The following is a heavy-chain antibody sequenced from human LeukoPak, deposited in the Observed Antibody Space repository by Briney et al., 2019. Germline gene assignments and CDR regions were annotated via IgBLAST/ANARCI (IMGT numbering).Heavy chain of an antibody. CDR3: ATDRITMVRGVSDAFDI. CDR1: GYTLTELS. CDR2: FDPEDGET. V-gene: IGHV1-24*01. D-gene: IGHD3-10*01. J-gene: IGHJ3*02. Sequence: ASVKVSCKVPGYTLTELSMHWVRQAPGKGLEWMGGFDPEDGETIYAQKFQGRVTMTEDTSTDTAYMELSSLRSEDTAVYYCATDRITMVRGVSDAFDIWGQGTMVTVSS.